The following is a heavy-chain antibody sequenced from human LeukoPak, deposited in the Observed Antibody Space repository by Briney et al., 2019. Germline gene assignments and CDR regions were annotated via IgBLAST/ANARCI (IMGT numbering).Heavy chain of an antibody. J-gene: IGHJ6*02. Sequence: GGSLRLSCAASGFTVSSNYMSWVRQAPGKGLEWVSVIYSGGSTYYADSVKGRFTISRDNSKNTLYLQMNSLRAEDTAVYYCAKSHYGSGDYYYGMDVWGQGTTVTVSS. D-gene: IGHD3-10*01. CDR2: IYSGGST. V-gene: IGHV3-53*05. CDR3: AKSHYGSGDYYYGMDV. CDR1: GFTVSSNY.